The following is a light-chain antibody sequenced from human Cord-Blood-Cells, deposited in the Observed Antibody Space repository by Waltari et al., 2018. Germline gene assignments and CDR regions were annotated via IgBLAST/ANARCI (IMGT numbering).Light chain of an antibody. V-gene: IGKV1-27*01. Sequence: DILMTPSPSFFAAAVDDSVTTTCRASQGISNYLSWYQQKPGKVPKLLIYAASTLQAGVPSRFSGSGSGTDFTLTISSLQPEDVATYYCQQNYSTPHTFGKGTKVEIK. CDR2: AAS. CDR3: QQNYSTPHT. CDR1: QGISNY. J-gene: IGKJ4*02.